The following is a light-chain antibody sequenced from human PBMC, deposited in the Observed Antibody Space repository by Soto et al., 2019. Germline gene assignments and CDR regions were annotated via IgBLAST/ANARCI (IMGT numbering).Light chain of an antibody. CDR2: GES. CDR1: QSISSN. Sequence: EIVMTQSLATLSVSPGERATLSCRASQSISSNLAWYQQKPGQAPRLLIYGESTRATGIPARFRGSGSGAEFNLTISSLQSEDLAVYYCHQYNNWPPWTFGQGTKVEIK. J-gene: IGKJ1*01. CDR3: HQYNNWPPWT. V-gene: IGKV3D-15*01.